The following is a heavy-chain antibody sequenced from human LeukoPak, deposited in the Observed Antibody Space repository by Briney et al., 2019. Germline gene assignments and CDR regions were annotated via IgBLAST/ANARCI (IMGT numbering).Heavy chain of an antibody. CDR1: GGSISSGGYY. CDR3: ARVAYGANWFDP. J-gene: IGHJ5*02. V-gene: IGHV4-31*03. D-gene: IGHD3-10*01. Sequence: PSETLSLTCTVSGGSISSGGYYWSWIRQHPGKGLEWIGYIYYSGTTYYNASLKSRVTISLDTSKNQFSLKLSSVTAADTAVYYCARVAYGANWFDPWGQGTLVTVSS. CDR2: IYYSGTT.